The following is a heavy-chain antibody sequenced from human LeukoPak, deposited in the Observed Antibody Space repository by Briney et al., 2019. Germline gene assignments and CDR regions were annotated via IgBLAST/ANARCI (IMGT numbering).Heavy chain of an antibody. CDR3: AKVYDVDTAMAASRGGFDY. D-gene: IGHD5-18*01. CDR1: GFTFSSYG. Sequence: GRSLRLSCAASGFTFSSYGMHWVRQAPGKGLEWVAVISYDGSNKYYADSVKGRFTISRDNAKNSLYLQMNSLRAEDTALYYCAKVYDVDTAMAASRGGFDYWGQGTLVTVSS. CDR2: ISYDGSNK. J-gene: IGHJ4*02. V-gene: IGHV3-30*18.